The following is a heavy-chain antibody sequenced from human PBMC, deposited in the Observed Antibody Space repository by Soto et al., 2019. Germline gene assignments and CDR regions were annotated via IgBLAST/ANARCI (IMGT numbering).Heavy chain of an antibody. V-gene: IGHV4-4*02. CDR2: IYHSGST. Sequence: QVQLQESGPGLVKPSGTLSLTCAVSGGSISRSNWWSWFRQTPVKGLEWIGEIYHSGSTNSNPSLKSRVTISVDKSKNQFSLKLSSVTAADTAVYYCARRGYGCNPVDYCGKGNRVTVAA. D-gene: IGHD4-17*01. CDR3: ARRGYGCNPVDY. J-gene: IGHJ4*02. CDR1: GGSISRSNW.